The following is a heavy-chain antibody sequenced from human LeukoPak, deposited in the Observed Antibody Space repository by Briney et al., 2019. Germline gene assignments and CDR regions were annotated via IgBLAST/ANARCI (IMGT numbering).Heavy chain of an antibody. D-gene: IGHD5-24*01. CDR3: AREGGSGYNLQPCDY. Sequence: SVKVSCKASGGTFSSYAISWVRQAPGQGLEWMGGIIPIFGTANYAQKFQGRVTITADESTSTAYMELSSLRSEDTAVYYCAREGGSGYNLQPCDYWGQGTLVTVSS. CDR1: GGTFSSYA. V-gene: IGHV1-69*13. J-gene: IGHJ4*02. CDR2: IIPIFGTA.